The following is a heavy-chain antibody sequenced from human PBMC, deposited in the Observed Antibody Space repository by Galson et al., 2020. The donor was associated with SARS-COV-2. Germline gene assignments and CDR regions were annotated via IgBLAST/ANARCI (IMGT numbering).Heavy chain of an antibody. CDR2: ISSSSSYI. CDR1: GFTFSSYS. Sequence: GESLKISCAASGFTFSSYSMNWVRQAPGKGLEWVSSISSSSSYIYYADSVKGRFTISRDNAKNSLYLQMNSLRAEDTAVYYCATYCSSTSCPHYWGQGTLVTVSS. CDR3: ATYCSSTSCPHY. V-gene: IGHV3-21*01. J-gene: IGHJ4*02. D-gene: IGHD2-2*01.